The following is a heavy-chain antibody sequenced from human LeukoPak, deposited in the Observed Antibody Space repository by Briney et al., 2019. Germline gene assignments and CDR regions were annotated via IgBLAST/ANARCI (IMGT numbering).Heavy chain of an antibody. CDR1: GFIFSTYT. J-gene: IGHJ4*02. CDR2: ISSSSTYI. Sequence: GGSLRLSCAASGFIFSTYTVKWVRQAPGKGLEWVSSISSSSTYIYYADSVKGRFTISRDNAQNSLYLQMNSLRAEDTAVYYCARADGDYVPLDYWGQGTLVTVSS. D-gene: IGHD4-17*01. V-gene: IGHV3-21*06. CDR3: ARADGDYVPLDY.